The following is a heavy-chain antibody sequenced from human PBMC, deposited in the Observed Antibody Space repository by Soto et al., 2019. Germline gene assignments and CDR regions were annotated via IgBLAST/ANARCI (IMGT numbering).Heavy chain of an antibody. CDR1: GFTFRNYA. CDR3: ARDDYSSTGRNSGFDY. Sequence: GGSLRLSCAASGFTFRNYAMHWVRQVRQAPGKGLEWVAVISYDGSNQFYADSVKGRFTISRDDSKNTLYLQMNSLRADDTAVYYYARDDYSSTGRNSGFDYWGQGTLVTVSS. V-gene: IGHV3-30-3*01. J-gene: IGHJ4*02. D-gene: IGHD3-22*01. CDR2: ISYDGSNQ.